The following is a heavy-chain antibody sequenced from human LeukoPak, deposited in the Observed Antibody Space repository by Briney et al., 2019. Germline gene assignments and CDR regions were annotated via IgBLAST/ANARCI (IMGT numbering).Heavy chain of an antibody. CDR1: GGSISSFY. CDR3: ARHGSYCFDS. CDR2: IYTSGST. J-gene: IGHJ4*02. Sequence: SETLSLTCTVSGGSISSFYWSWIRQPAGKGLEWIGRIYTSGSTDYNPSLKSRVTMSVDTSKNQFSLKLSSVAAADTAVYYCARHGSYCFDSCGQGTLVTVSS. D-gene: IGHD3-10*01. V-gene: IGHV4-4*07.